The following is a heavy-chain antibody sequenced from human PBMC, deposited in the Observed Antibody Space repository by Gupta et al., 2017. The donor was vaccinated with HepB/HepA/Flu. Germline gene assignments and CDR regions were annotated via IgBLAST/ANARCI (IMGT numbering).Heavy chain of an antibody. J-gene: IGHJ6*03. D-gene: IGHD3-3*01. V-gene: IGHV4-34*01. CDR1: GGSFSGYY. Sequence: QVQLQQWGAGLLKPSETLSLTCAVYGGSFSGYYWSWIRQPPGKGLEWIGEINHSGSTNYNPSLKSRVTISVDTSKNQFSLKLSSVTAADTAVYYCARGLGDFWSGYYRDYYYYYMDVWGKGTTVTVSS. CDR2: INHSGST. CDR3: ARGLGDFWSGYYRDYYYYYMDV.